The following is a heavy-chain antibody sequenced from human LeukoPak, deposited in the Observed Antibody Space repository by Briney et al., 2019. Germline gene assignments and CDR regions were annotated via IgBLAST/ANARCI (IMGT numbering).Heavy chain of an antibody. Sequence: GGSLRLSCAASGFTVSSNYMSWARQAPGKGLEWVSSISSSSSYIYYADSVKGRFTISRDNAKNSLYLQMNSLRAEDTAVYYCARGAFDIWGQGTMVTVSS. CDR2: ISSSSSYI. V-gene: IGHV3-21*01. J-gene: IGHJ3*02. CDR3: ARGAFDI. CDR1: GFTVSSNY.